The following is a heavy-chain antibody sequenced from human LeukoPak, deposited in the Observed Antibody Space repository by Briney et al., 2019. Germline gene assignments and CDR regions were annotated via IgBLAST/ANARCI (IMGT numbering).Heavy chain of an antibody. CDR3: ARDRFGELFSDY. Sequence: GGSLRLSCAASGFTFSSYSMNWVRQVPGKGLEWVSSISSSSSYIYYAASVKGRFTISRDNAKNSLYLQMNSLRAEDTAVYYCARDRFGELFSDYWGQGTLVTVSS. CDR1: GFTFSSYS. CDR2: ISSSSSYI. V-gene: IGHV3-21*01. D-gene: IGHD3-10*01. J-gene: IGHJ4*02.